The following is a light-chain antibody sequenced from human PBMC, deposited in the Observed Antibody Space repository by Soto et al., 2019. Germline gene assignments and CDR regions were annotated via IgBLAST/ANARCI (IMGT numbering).Light chain of an antibody. CDR3: CSFAGTYTVV. CDR1: GSDVGGYDF. V-gene: IGLV2-11*01. J-gene: IGLJ2*01. CDR2: DVS. Sequence: QSALTQPRSVSGSPGQSVTLSCSGSGSDVGGYDFVSWYQQHPGKAPKLIIYDVSKRPSGVPDRYSGSKSGDTASLTISVLQAEDEADYYCCSFAGTYTVVFGGGTKLTVL.